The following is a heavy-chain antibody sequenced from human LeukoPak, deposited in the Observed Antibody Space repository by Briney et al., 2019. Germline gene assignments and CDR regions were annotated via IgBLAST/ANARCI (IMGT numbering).Heavy chain of an antibody. D-gene: IGHD3-22*01. CDR3: ARQGSGYYYDSSGYFLKPTPFDY. J-gene: IGHJ4*02. V-gene: IGHV4-59*08. Sequence: PSETLSLTCTVSGGSISSYYWSWIRQPPGKGLEWIGYIYYSGSTNYNPSLKSRVTIPVDTSKNQFSLKLSSVTAADTAVYYCARQGSGYYYDSSGYFLKPTPFDYWGQGTLVTVSS. CDR1: GGSISSYY. CDR2: IYYSGST.